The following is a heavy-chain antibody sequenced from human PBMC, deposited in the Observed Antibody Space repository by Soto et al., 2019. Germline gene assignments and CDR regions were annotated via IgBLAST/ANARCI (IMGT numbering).Heavy chain of an antibody. J-gene: IGHJ5*02. Sequence: QVQLQESGPGLVKPSQTLSLTCTVSGGSIISGDYYWSWIRQPPGKGLEWIGYIYYSGSTYYNPSLKSRVTISLDTSKNQFSLTLSSVTAADTAVYYCASEGGYDSDLAHWGQGTLVTVSS. V-gene: IGHV4-30-4*01. CDR3: ASEGGYDSDLAH. CDR1: GGSIISGDYY. CDR2: IYYSGST. D-gene: IGHD3-22*01.